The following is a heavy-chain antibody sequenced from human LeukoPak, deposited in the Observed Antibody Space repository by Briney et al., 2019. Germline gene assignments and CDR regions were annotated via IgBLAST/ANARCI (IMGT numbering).Heavy chain of an antibody. CDR1: GGSISSSSYY. J-gene: IGHJ5*02. CDR2: IYYSGST. D-gene: IGHD3-22*01. V-gene: IGHV4-39*07. Sequence: SETLSLTCTVSGGSISSSSYYWGWIRQPPGKGLEWIGSIYYSGSTYYNPSLKSRVTISVDTSKNQFSLKLSSVTAADTAVYYRAIDIPYYYDLRGWFDPWGQGTLVTVSS. CDR3: AIDIPYYYDLRGWFDP.